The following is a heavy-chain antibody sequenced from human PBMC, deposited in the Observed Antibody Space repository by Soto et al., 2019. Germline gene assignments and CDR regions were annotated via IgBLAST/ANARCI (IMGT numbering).Heavy chain of an antibody. J-gene: IGHJ6*02. V-gene: IGHV4-34*01. Sequence: SETLSLTCAVYGGSFSGYYWSWIRQPPGKGLEWIGEINHSGSTNYNPSLKSRVTISVDTSKNQFSLKLSSVTAADTAVYYCAREEYDIAYYYYGMDVWGQGTTVTVSS. CDR3: AREEYDIAYYYYGMDV. D-gene: IGHD3-9*01. CDR2: INHSGST. CDR1: GGSFSGYY.